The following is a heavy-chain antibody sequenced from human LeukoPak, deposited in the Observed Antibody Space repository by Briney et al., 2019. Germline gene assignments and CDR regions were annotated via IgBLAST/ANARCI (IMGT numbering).Heavy chain of an antibody. CDR1: GFTFSSYA. CDR3: ARDRGYSSGWYFGGDY. Sequence: PGGSLRLSCAASGFTFSSYAMHWVRQAPGKGLEWVAVISYDGSNKYYADSVKGRFTISRDNSKNTLYLQMNSLRAEDTAVYYCARDRGYSSGWYFGGDYWGQGTQVTVSS. CDR2: ISYDGSNK. D-gene: IGHD6-19*01. J-gene: IGHJ4*02. V-gene: IGHV3-30-3*01.